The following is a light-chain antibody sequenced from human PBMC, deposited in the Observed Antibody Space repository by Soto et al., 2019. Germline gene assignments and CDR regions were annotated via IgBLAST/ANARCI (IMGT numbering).Light chain of an antibody. CDR1: QYINTR. V-gene: IGKV3D-15*01. CDR3: QQYGSSPRT. Sequence: EIVLTRCPTTLPTFPRDRGKLYCRASQYINTRLAWYQHRPGQAPRLLIYQTSIRAAGIPARFSGSGSGTEFTLTISSLQSEDCAIYYCQQYGSSPRTFGQGTKVDI. CDR2: QTS. J-gene: IGKJ1*01.